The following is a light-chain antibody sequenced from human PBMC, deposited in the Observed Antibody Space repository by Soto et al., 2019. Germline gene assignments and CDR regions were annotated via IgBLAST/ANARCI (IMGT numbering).Light chain of an antibody. CDR2: AAS. V-gene: IGKV1-6*01. J-gene: IGKJ1*01. Sequence: IQLTQSPSSLSASVGDRVTITCRASQGISSYLGWYQQKPGKAPKLLISAASSLQSGVPSRFSGSGSGTDFTLTISSLQPEDFATYYCLQDHNYPWTFGQGTKVDIK. CDR3: LQDHNYPWT. CDR1: QGISSY.